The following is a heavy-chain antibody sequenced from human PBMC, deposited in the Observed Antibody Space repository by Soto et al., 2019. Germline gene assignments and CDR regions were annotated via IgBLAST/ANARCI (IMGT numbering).Heavy chain of an antibody. J-gene: IGHJ6*03. CDR1: GFTFSSYA. D-gene: IGHD2-15*01. CDR3: AKRYCSGGSCYRAFYMDV. V-gene: IGHV3-23*01. CDR2: ISGSGGST. Sequence: GGSLRLSCAASGFTFSSYAMSWVRQAPGKGLEWVSAISGSGGSTYYADSVKGRFTISRDNSKNTLYLQMNSLRAEDTAVYYCAKRYCSGGSCYRAFYMDVWGKVTTVTVSS.